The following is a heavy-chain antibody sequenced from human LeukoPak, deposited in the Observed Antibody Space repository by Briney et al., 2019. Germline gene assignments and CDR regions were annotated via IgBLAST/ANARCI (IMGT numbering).Heavy chain of an antibody. CDR2: IRYDGSNK. J-gene: IGHJ3*02. D-gene: IGHD3-22*01. CDR3: AKDVQATMIVENDAFDI. Sequence: GGSLRLSCAASGFTFSSYGMHWVRQAPGKGLEWVAFIRYDGSNKYYADSVKGRFTISRDNSKNTLYLQMNSLRAEDTAVYYCAKDVQATMIVENDAFDIWGQGTMVTVSS. V-gene: IGHV3-30*02. CDR1: GFTFSSYG.